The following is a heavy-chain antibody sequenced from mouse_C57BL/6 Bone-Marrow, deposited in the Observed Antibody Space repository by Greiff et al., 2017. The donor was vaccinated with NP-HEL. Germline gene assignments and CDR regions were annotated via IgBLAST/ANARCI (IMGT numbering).Heavy chain of an antibody. Sequence: EVKLMESGAELVKPGASVKLSCTASGFNIKDYYMHWVKQRTEQGLEWIGRIDPEDGETKYAPKFQGKATITADTSSNTAYLQLSSLTSEDTAVYYCARPGYGSRLHWYFDVWGTGTTVTVSS. CDR2: IDPEDGET. CDR1: GFNIKDYY. D-gene: IGHD1-1*01. V-gene: IGHV14-2*01. J-gene: IGHJ1*03. CDR3: ARPGYGSRLHWYFDV.